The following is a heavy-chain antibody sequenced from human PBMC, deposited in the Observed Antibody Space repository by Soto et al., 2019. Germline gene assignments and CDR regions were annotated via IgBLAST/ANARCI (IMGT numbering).Heavy chain of an antibody. D-gene: IGHD3-10*01. CDR1: GSAVGSNY. V-gene: IGHV3-53*04. J-gene: IGHJ6*02. Sequence: EVQLVESGGGLVQPGGALRLSCVASGSAVGSNYMTWVRQAPGKGLEWVSVLHSGGDTYYANSVKGRFTISRHDSTNTLFLQMNSLTVEDTAVYYCARDGPYYYASRMDVWGQGTTVTVSS. CDR3: ARDGPYYYASRMDV. CDR2: LHSGGDT.